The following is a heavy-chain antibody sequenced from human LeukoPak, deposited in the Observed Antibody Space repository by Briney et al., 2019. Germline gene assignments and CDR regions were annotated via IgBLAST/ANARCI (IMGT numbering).Heavy chain of an antibody. CDR1: GYSFTSYW. V-gene: IGHV5-51*01. Sequence: GESLKISCKGSGYSFTSYWIGWVRQMPGKGLEWMGIIYPGDSDTRYSPSLQGQVTISADKSISTAYLQWSSLKASDTAMYYCARLPNYYYYYMDVWGKGTTVTISS. J-gene: IGHJ6*03. CDR2: IYPGDSDT. CDR3: ARLPNYYYYYMDV.